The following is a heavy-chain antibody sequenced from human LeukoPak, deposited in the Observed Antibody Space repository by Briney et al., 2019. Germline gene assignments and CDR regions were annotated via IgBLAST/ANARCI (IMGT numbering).Heavy chain of an antibody. CDR2: IYYSGST. D-gene: IGHD3-10*01. CDR1: GGSISSYY. CDR3: ARDLGWYFDL. V-gene: IGHV4-59*01. J-gene: IGHJ2*01. Sequence: PSETPSLTCTVSGGSISSYYWSWIRQPPGKGLEWIGYIYYSGSTNYNPSLKSRVTISVDTSKNQFSLKLSSVTAADTAVYYCARDLGWYFDLWGRGTLVTVSS.